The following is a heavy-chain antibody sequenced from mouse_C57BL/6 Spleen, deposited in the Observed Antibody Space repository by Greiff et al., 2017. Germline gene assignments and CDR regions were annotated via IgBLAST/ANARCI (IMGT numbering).Heavy chain of an antibody. J-gene: IGHJ2*01. CDR2: ISDGGSYT. CDR1: GFTFSSYA. D-gene: IGHD1-1*01. Sequence: EVKLMESGGGLVKPGGSLKLSCAASGFTFSSYAMSWVRQTPEKRLEWVATISDGGSYTYYPDNVKGRYTISRDNAKNNLYMQMSHLKSEDTAMYYCARKYYYGSSDMDYWGHGTTRTVSS. CDR3: ARKYYYGSSDMDY. V-gene: IGHV5-4*03.